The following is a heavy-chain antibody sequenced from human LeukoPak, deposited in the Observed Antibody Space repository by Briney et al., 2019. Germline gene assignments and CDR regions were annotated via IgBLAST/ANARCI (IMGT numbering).Heavy chain of an antibody. Sequence: GRSLRLSCAASGFTFSSYGMHWVRQAPGKGLEWVAVIWYDGSNKYYADSVKGRFTISRDNSKNTLYLQMNSLRAEDTAVYYCARGEAVAVADIWGQGTMVTVSS. CDR1: GFTFSSYG. V-gene: IGHV3-33*01. D-gene: IGHD6-19*01. CDR3: ARGEAVAVADI. CDR2: IWYDGSNK. J-gene: IGHJ3*02.